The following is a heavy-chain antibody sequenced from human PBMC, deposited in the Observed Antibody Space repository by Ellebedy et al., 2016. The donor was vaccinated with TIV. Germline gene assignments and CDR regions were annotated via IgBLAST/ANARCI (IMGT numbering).Heavy chain of an antibody. J-gene: IGHJ6*02. CDR2: SYYIGTT. CDR1: GGSVSSGSHY. CDR3: AGGSYTPYGMDV. Sequence: SETLSLTCTVSGGSVSSGSHYWNWIRQPPGKGLEWIGYSYYIGTTNYNPSLKSRLTLSEDPSKNQFSLRLRSVTAADTAVYYCAGGSYTPYGMDVWGRGTTVIVSS. V-gene: IGHV4-61*01. D-gene: IGHD1-26*01.